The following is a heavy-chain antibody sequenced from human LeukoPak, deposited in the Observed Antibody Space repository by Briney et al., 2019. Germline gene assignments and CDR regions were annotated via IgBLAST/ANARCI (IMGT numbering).Heavy chain of an antibody. J-gene: IGHJ4*02. CDR1: GGSFSGYY. D-gene: IGHD6-19*01. V-gene: IGHV4-34*01. CDR2: INHSGST. CDR3: AREYSSGWYRRMDYFDY. Sequence: SETLSLTCAVYGGSFSGYYWSWIRQPPGKGLEWIGEINHSGSTNYNPSLKSRVTISVDTSKNQFSLKLSSVTAADTAMYYCAREYSSGWYRRMDYFDYWGQGTLVTVSS.